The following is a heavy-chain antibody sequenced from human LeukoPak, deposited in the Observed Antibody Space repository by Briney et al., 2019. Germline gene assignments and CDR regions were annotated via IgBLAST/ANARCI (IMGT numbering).Heavy chain of an antibody. CDR1: GGSISSYY. CDR3: ARGGDYDFWSGYLGPGYYYYYGMDV. Sequence: PSETLSLTCTVSGGSISSYYWSWIRQRPGKGLEWIGYIYYSGSTNYNPSLKSRVTISVDTSKNQFSLKLSSVTAADTAVYYCARGGDYDFWSGYLGPGYYYYYGMDVWGQGTTVTVSS. D-gene: IGHD3-3*01. J-gene: IGHJ6*02. V-gene: IGHV4-59*01. CDR2: IYYSGST.